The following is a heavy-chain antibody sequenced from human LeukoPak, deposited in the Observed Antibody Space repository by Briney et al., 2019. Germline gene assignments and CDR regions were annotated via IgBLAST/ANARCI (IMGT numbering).Heavy chain of an antibody. CDR3: ARMFGGNYYGYYFDY. J-gene: IGHJ4*02. V-gene: IGHV3-53*01. CDR1: GFTVNNYY. D-gene: IGHD1-26*01. Sequence: GGSLRLSCAASGFTVNNYYMTWVRQAPGKGLECVSILYRGGMTHYLDSVKGRFTISTDTSKNTVNLQMNSLRAEDTAIYYCARMFGGNYYGYYFDYWGQGSMLTVSS. CDR2: LYRGGMT.